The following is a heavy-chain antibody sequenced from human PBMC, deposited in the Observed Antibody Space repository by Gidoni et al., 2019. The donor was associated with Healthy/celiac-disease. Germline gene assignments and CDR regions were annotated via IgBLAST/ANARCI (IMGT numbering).Heavy chain of an antibody. CDR2: IYHSGST. J-gene: IGHJ3*02. CDR3: ARGGAKVVTYDAFDI. D-gene: IGHD1-26*01. CDR1: GGSINSGGYS. V-gene: IGHV4-30-2*01. Sequence: QLHLQESGSGLVKPSQTLSLTCAVSGGSINSGGYSWSWIRQPPGKGLEWIGYIYHSGSTYYNPSLKSRVTIAVDRSKNQFSLKLSSVTAADTAVYYCARGGAKVVTYDAFDIWGQGTMVTVSS.